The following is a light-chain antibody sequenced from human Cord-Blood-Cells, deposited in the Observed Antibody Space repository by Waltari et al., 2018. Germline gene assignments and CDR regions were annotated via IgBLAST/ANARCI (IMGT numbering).Light chain of an antibody. CDR3: SSYTSSSTYV. Sequence: QSALTQPPSVSGSPGQSVTISCTGTSSDVGSYNRVSWYQQPPGTAPKLMIYEVSNRPSGVPDHFSGSKSGNTASLTISGLQAEDEADIYCSSYTSSSTYVFGTGTKVTVL. CDR2: EVS. CDR1: SSDVGSYNR. V-gene: IGLV2-18*02. J-gene: IGLJ1*01.